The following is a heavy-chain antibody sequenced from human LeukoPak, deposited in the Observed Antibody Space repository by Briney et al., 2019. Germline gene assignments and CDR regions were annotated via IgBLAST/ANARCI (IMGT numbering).Heavy chain of an antibody. CDR1: GDSITSHY. J-gene: IGHJ4*02. V-gene: IGHV4-59*11. Sequence: PSETLSLTCGVSGDSITSHYWTWIRQSPTKGLEWIGYIYKGVTTNYNDSLKRRVTMSMDTSKNLFSLNLKSVTAADTAVYYCARVYRETQRWSYYFDYWGQGILVTVSS. D-gene: IGHD4/OR15-4a*01. CDR2: IYKGVTT. CDR3: ARVYRETQRWSYYFDY.